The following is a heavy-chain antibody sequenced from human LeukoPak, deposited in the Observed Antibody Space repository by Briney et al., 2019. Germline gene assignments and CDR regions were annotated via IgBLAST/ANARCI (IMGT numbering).Heavy chain of an antibody. D-gene: IGHD4-23*01. CDR1: GFTVSDNH. V-gene: IGHV3-66*01. CDR2: IDNVGGT. Sequence: GSLRLSCVASGFTVSDNHVSWVRQAPGKGLEWVSLIDNVGGTYYADSVKGRFTISREHSENTLYLQMNSLRAEDTALYYCMGYGGNSFWGQGTLVTVSS. CDR3: MGYGGNSF. J-gene: IGHJ4*02.